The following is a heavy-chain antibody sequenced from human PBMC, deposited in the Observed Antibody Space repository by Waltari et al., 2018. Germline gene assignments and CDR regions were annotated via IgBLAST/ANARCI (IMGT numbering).Heavy chain of an antibody. CDR2: MFYSGTT. CDR3: ARDRSGTINSFDP. D-gene: IGHD1-26*01. J-gene: IGHJ5*02. CDR1: GDSVSSGPYF. V-gene: IGHV4-39*07. Sequence: QLQLQESGPRLVKPAETLSLTCTVSGDSVSSGPYFWAWIRQPPGKGLEWLGSMFYSGTTYHNSSLKSRVTIPVDTSKNQVSLQLKSVTAADTAVYFCARDRSGTINSFDPWGRGTLVTVSS.